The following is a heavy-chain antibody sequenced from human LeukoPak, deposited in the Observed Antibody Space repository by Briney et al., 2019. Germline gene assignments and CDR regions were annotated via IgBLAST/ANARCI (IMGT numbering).Heavy chain of an antibody. CDR2: IIPIFGTA. Sequence: SVKVSCKASGGTFSSYAISWVRQAPGQGLEWMGGIIPIFGTANYAQKFRGRVTITTDESTSTAYMELSSLRSEDTAVYYCARRVSSSSNWFDPWGQGTLVTVSS. J-gene: IGHJ5*02. CDR1: GGTFSSYA. CDR3: ARRVSSSSNWFDP. D-gene: IGHD6-6*01. V-gene: IGHV1-69*05.